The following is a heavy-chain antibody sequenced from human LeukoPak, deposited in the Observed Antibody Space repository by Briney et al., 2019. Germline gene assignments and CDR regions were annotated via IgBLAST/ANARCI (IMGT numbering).Heavy chain of an antibody. CDR2: ISYDGSNK. V-gene: IGHV3-30-3*01. D-gene: IGHD2-2*01. Sequence: PGRSLRLSCAASGFTFSSYAMHWVRQAPGKGLEWVAVISYDGSNKYYADSVKGRFTISRDNSKNTLYLQMNSLRAEDTAVYYCASPLGYCSSTSCYRFDYWGQGTLVTVSS. CDR3: ASPLGYCSSTSCYRFDY. J-gene: IGHJ4*02. CDR1: GFTFSSYA.